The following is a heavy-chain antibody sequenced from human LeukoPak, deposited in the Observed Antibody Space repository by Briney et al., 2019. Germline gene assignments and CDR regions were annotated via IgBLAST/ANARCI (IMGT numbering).Heavy chain of an antibody. CDR2: IYDSGST. V-gene: IGHV4-39*07. D-gene: IGHD3-10*01. Sequence: AAETLSLTCTVSGGSISSNTYCWGWIRQPPGKGLEWNGNIYDSGSTYYDPSLNSLVTISVDTSNNQCYLKLSSVTAADTDVYYCASDVPFYYGSGSYFPRYHYIAVWGKGTTVTVSS. CDR3: ASDVPFYYGSGSYFPRYHYIAV. J-gene: IGHJ6*03. CDR1: GGSISSNTYC.